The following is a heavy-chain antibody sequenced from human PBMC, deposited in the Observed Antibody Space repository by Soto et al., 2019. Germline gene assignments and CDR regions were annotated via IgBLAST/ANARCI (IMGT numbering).Heavy chain of an antibody. D-gene: IGHD6-19*01. CDR2: INAGNGNT. J-gene: IGHJ4*01. V-gene: IGHV1-3*01. Sequence: ASVKVSCKASGYTFTSYAMHWVRQAPGQRLEWMGWINAGNGNTKYSQKFQGRVTITRDTSASTAYMELSSLRSEDTAVYYCAGGRAVAGTNGPPPFSWRKESLV. CDR3: AGGRAVAGTNGPPPFS. CDR1: GYTFTSYA.